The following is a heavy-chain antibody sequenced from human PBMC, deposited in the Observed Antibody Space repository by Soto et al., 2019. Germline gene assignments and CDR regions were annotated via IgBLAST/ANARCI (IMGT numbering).Heavy chain of an antibody. CDR1: DGSISRYS. Sequence: SQTLSLTCTLSDGSISRYSSSLILEDPGKGLEWIGYICYSGRTYDNPSLKSRVSTSVETSKNQFSLKLSSVTAADTAVYFCARLLYDSSGYYYFDYWGQGILVTVSS. V-gene: IGHV4-59*04. D-gene: IGHD3-22*01. CDR3: ARLLYDSSGYYYFDY. J-gene: IGHJ4*02. CDR2: ICYSGRT.